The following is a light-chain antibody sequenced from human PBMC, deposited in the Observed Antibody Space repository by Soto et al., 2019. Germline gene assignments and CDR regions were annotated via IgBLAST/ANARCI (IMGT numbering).Light chain of an antibody. J-gene: IGLJ1*01. Sequence: SALTQSGSVSGSSGQSITISCPGTSSDVGNYNYVSWYQQHPGEVPKLIIFNVNNRPSGVSNRFSGSKSGNTASLTISGLQAEDEADYYCSSFTSSTTYVFGTGTKVTVL. V-gene: IGLV2-14*01. CDR2: NVN. CDR1: SSDVGNYNY. CDR3: SSFTSSTTYV.